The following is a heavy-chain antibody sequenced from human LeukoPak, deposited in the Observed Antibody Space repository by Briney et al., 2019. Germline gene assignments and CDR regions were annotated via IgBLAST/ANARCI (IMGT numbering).Heavy chain of an antibody. CDR3: AKDFYDSSGSRYDY. CDR2: VSGSGGST. Sequence: PGGSLRLSCAASGFTFSSYAMSWVRQAPGKGLEWVSVVSGSGGSTYYADSVKGRFTISRDNSKNTLFMQMNSLRAEDTAVYYCAKDFYDSSGSRYDYWGQGTLVTVSS. D-gene: IGHD3-22*01. V-gene: IGHV3-23*01. CDR1: GFTFSSYA. J-gene: IGHJ4*02.